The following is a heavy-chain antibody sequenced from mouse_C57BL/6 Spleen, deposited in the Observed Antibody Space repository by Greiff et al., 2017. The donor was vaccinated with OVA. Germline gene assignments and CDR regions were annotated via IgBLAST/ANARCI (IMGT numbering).Heavy chain of an antibody. J-gene: IGHJ2*01. CDR1: GYSFTGYY. CDR2: INPSTGGT. Sequence: EVHLVESGPELVKPGASVKISCKASGYSFTGYYMNWVKQSPEKSLEWIGEINPSTGGTTYNQKFKAKATLTVDKSSSTAYMQLKSLTSEDSAVYYCARRTVRTSLDYWGQGTTLTVSS. V-gene: IGHV1-42*01. CDR3: ARRTVRTSLDY.